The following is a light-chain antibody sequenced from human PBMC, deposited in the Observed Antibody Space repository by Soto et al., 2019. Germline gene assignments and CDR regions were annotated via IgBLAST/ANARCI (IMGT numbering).Light chain of an antibody. CDR3: QQYGSSPPFT. CDR1: QSVSSSY. Sequence: EIVLTQSPATLSLSPGERATLSCRASQSVSSSYLAWYQQKPGQAPRLLIYGASSRATGIPDRFSGSGCGTDFLLTISRLEPEDSAVYYRQQYGSSPPFTFGPGTKVDIK. V-gene: IGKV3-20*01. J-gene: IGKJ3*01. CDR2: GAS.